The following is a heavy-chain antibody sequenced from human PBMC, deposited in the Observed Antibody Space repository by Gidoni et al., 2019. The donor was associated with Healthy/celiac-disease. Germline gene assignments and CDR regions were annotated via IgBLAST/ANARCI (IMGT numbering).Heavy chain of an antibody. CDR1: GYTFTSYY. V-gene: IGHV1-46*01. CDR3: ARDCRMTTVTTYVRAAFDI. Sequence: QVQLVQSGAEVKKPGASVKVSCKASGYTFTSYYMHWVRQAPGQGLEWMGIINPSGGSTSYAQKFQGRVTMTRDTSTSTVYMELSSLRSEDTAVYYCARDCRMTTVTTYVRAAFDIWGQGTMVTVSS. J-gene: IGHJ3*02. CDR2: INPSGGST. D-gene: IGHD4-17*01.